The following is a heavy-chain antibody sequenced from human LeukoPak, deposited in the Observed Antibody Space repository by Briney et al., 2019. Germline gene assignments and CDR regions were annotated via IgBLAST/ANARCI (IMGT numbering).Heavy chain of an antibody. D-gene: IGHD3-10*01. V-gene: IGHV3-23*01. CDR1: GFTFSSYA. CDR2: ISGSGGST. Sequence: GGSLRLSCAASGFTFSSYATSWVRQAPGKGLEWVSAISGSGGSTYYVDSVKGRFTISRDNSKNTLYLQMNSLRAEDTAVYYCAKTSDYYGSGSYYYYFDYWGQGTLVTVSS. CDR3: AKTSDYYGSGSYYYYFDY. J-gene: IGHJ4*02.